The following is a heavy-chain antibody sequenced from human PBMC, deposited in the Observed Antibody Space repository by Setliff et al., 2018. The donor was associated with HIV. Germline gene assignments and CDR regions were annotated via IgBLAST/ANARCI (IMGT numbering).Heavy chain of an antibody. Sequence: SETLSLTCTVSGGSISSYYWSWIRQPPGKGLEWIGEINHSGSTNYNPSLKSRVTISIDTSKNQFSLKLSSVTAADTAMYYCARARGPPLPVLDFWGPGTLVTVSS. J-gene: IGHJ4*02. D-gene: IGHD3-10*01. CDR2: INHSGST. CDR1: GGSISSYY. V-gene: IGHV4-34*01. CDR3: ARARGPPLPVLDF.